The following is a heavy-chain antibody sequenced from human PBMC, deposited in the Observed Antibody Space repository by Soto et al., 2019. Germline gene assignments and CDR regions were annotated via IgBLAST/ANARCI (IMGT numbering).Heavy chain of an antibody. CDR1: GGTFSNYA. J-gene: IGHJ3*02. V-gene: IGHV1-69*01. CDR2: AIPVYGST. CDR3: ARRGVANSRDAFDI. D-gene: IGHD1-26*01. Sequence: QVQLVQSGAEVKKPGTSVKVSCEVSGGTFSNYAITWVRQAPGQGLEWLGGAIPVYGSTNYGRTFQGRVTITAGESATTTFMELSSLRSDDTAVYYCARRGVANSRDAFDIWGQGTLVTVS.